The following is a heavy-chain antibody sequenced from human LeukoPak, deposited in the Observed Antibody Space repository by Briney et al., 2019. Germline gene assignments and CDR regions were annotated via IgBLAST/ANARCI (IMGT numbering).Heavy chain of an antibody. Sequence: GGSLRLSCVASGFTFTNYAMSWVRQPPGKGLDWVSAITGSDGSSYYADSVKGRFTISRDNSKNTLYLQVNSLRAEDTAVYYCAKWGDYDILTGYYVPDYWGQGTLVTVSS. CDR1: GFTFTNYA. D-gene: IGHD3-9*01. CDR2: ITGSDGSS. J-gene: IGHJ4*02. V-gene: IGHV3-23*01. CDR3: AKWGDYDILTGYYVPDY.